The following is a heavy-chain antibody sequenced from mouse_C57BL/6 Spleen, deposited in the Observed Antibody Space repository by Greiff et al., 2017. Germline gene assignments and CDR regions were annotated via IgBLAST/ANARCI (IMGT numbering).Heavy chain of an antibody. Sequence: VQLQQSGPELVKPGASVKISCKASGYAFSSSWMNWVKQRPGKGLEWIGRIYPGDGDTNYNGKFKGKATLTADKSSSTAYMQLSSLTSEDSAVYFCARSYGNSYAMDYWGQGTSVTVSS. CDR3: ARSYGNSYAMDY. V-gene: IGHV1-82*01. J-gene: IGHJ4*01. D-gene: IGHD2-1*01. CDR2: IYPGDGDT. CDR1: GYAFSSSW.